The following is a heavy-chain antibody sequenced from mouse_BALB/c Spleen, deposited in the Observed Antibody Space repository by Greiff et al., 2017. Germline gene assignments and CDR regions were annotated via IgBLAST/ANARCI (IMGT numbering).Heavy chain of an antibody. CDR2: INPSNGRT. Sequence: QVQLKQPGAELVKPGASVKLSCKASGYTFTSYWMHWVKQRPGQGLEWIGEINPSNGRTNYNEKFKSKATLTVDKSSSTAYMQLSSLTSEDSAVYYCAREGGLRQFDYWGQGTTLTVSS. D-gene: IGHD2-2*01. CDR1: GYTFTSYW. J-gene: IGHJ2*01. CDR3: AREGGLRQFDY. V-gene: IGHV1S81*02.